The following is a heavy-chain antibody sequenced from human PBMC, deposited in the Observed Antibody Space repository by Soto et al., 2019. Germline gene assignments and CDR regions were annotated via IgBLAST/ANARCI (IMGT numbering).Heavy chain of an antibody. J-gene: IGHJ4*02. CDR1: GFTFSSYA. D-gene: IGHD3-9*01. Sequence: GGSLRLSCAASGFTFSSYAMSWVRQAPGKGLEWVSAISGSGGSTYYADSVKGRFTISRDNSKNTLYLQMNSLRAEDTAVYYCAKALAWNFDWLLHPFDYWGQGTLVTVSS. V-gene: IGHV3-23*01. CDR3: AKALAWNFDWLLHPFDY. CDR2: ISGSGGST.